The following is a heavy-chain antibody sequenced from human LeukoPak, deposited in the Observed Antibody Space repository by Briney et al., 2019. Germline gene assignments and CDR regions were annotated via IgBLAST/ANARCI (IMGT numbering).Heavy chain of an antibody. Sequence: ASVKVSCKASGYTFTSYGISWVRQAPGQGLEWMGWISAYNGNTNYAQKLQGRVTMTTDTSTSTAYTELRSLRSDDTAVYYCARIPNHKYYYDSSGYYHSVREAFDIWGQGTMVTVSS. D-gene: IGHD3-22*01. J-gene: IGHJ3*02. V-gene: IGHV1-18*01. CDR1: GYTFTSYG. CDR3: ARIPNHKYYYDSSGYYHSVREAFDI. CDR2: ISAYNGNT.